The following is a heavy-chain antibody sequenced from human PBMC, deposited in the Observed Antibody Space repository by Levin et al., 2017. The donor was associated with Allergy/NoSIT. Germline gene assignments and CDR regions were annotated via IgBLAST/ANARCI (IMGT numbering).Heavy chain of an antibody. CDR1: GFSLSTSGMC. Sequence: TLSLTCTFSGFSLSTSGMCVSWFRQPPGKALEWLALIDWDDDKYYRTSLKTRLTISKDTSKDQVVLTMTNMDPVDTATYYCAREYSSGWYRIFDIWGQGTMVTVSS. J-gene: IGHJ3*02. CDR2: IDWDDDK. V-gene: IGHV2-70*13. CDR3: AREYSSGWYRIFDI. D-gene: IGHD6-19*01.